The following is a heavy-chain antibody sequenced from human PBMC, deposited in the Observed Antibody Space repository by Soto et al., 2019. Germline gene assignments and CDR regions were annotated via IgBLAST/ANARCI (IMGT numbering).Heavy chain of an antibody. J-gene: IGHJ4*02. CDR1: GFTFSTYW. CDR2: MDQDGSET. D-gene: IGHD3-16*01. Sequence: EVQLVESGGDLDQPGGSQRLSCAASGFTFSTYWMTWVRQPPGKGLEWVANMDQDGSETYYVDSVRGRFTVSRDNAKNSLYLQMNSLRVEDTAVYYCVCGGNFFIYWGQGTLVTVSP. V-gene: IGHV3-7*01. CDR3: VCGGNFFIY.